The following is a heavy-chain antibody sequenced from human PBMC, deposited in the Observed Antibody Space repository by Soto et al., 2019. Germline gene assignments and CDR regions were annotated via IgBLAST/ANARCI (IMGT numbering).Heavy chain of an antibody. Sequence: ASVKVSCKVSGYTLTELSMHWVRQAPGKGLEWMGGFDPEDGETIYAQKFQGRVTMTEDTSTDTAYMELSSLRSEDTAVYYCATRIAGIRKVEDYYYYGMDVWGQGTTVTVSS. J-gene: IGHJ6*02. D-gene: IGHD6-13*01. CDR2: FDPEDGET. CDR3: ATRIAGIRKVEDYYYYGMDV. V-gene: IGHV1-24*01. CDR1: GYTLTELS.